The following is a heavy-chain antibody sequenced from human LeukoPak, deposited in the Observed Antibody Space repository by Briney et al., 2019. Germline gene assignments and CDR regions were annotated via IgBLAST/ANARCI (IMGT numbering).Heavy chain of an antibody. CDR3: ASDLGY. J-gene: IGHJ4*02. Sequence: PGGSLRLSCAASGFTFNNYAMTWVRQAPGKGLEWVSAISGSGGSTYYADSVKGRFTISRDNAKNTLYLQMNSLRADDTALYYCASDLGYWGQGTLVTVSS. V-gene: IGHV3-23*01. CDR1: GFTFNNYA. D-gene: IGHD2-21*01. CDR2: ISGSGGST.